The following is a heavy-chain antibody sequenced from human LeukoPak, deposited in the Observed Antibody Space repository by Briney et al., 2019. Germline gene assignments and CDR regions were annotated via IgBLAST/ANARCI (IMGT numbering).Heavy chain of an antibody. CDR2: ISGSGGST. CDR3: AKDHFTMIVVVITTGLDY. CDR1: GFTFSSYA. V-gene: IGHV3-23*01. J-gene: IGHJ4*02. D-gene: IGHD3-22*01. Sequence: GGSLRLSCAASGFTFSSYAMSWVRQAPGKGLEWVSAISGSGGSTYYADSVKGRFTISRDNSKNTLYLQMNSLRAEDTAVYYCAKDHFTMIVVVITTGLDYWGQGTLVTVSS.